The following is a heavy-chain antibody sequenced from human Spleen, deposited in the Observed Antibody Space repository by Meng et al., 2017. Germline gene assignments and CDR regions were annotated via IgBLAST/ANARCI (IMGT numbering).Heavy chain of an antibody. D-gene: IGHD2-2*02. CDR1: GFTFSSYW. Sequence: GGSLRLSCVASGFTFSSYWMYWVRQGPGKGLVWVARINEDGSGTDYADSVKGRFTISRDNANTMVYLQISSLRAEDTAVYYCARAIPGGHAFDVWGQGTMVTVSS. CDR3: ARAIPGGHAFDV. V-gene: IGHV3-74*01. CDR2: INEDGSGT. J-gene: IGHJ3*01.